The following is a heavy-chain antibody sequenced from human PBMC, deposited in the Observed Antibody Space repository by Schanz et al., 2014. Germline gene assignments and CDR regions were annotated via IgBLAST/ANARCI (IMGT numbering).Heavy chain of an antibody. CDR3: ARDEGGPTVTTGYYGMDV. J-gene: IGHJ6*02. CDR1: GYTFTGYS. CDR2: INPNSGGT. Sequence: QVQLVQSGAEVKKPGASVRVSCKASGYTFTGYSMNWVRQAPGQGLEWMGWINPNSGGTDYAQKFQGRVTMTSDTSISTAYMVLSRLRSDDTAIYYCARDEGGPTVTTGYYGMDVWGQGTTVTVSS. V-gene: IGHV1-2*02. D-gene: IGHD4-17*01.